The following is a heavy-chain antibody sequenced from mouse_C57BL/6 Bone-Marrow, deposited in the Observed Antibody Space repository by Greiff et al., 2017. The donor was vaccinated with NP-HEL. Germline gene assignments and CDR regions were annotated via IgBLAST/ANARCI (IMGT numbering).Heavy chain of an antibody. D-gene: IGHD2-4*01. Sequence: QVQLQQSGAELVKPGASVKISCKASGYTFTDYYINWVKQRPGQGLEWIGKIGPGSGSTYYNEKFKGKATLTADKSSSTAYMQLSSLTSEDSAVYFCASPYDYDDYYAMDYWGQGTSVTVSS. CDR1: GYTFTDYY. J-gene: IGHJ4*01. CDR2: IGPGSGST. V-gene: IGHV1-77*01. CDR3: ASPYDYDDYYAMDY.